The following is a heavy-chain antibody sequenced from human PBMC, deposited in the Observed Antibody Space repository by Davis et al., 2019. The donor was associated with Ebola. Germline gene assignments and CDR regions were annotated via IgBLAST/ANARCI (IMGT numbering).Heavy chain of an antibody. Sequence: SETLSLTCAVYGGSFRGYYWSWIRQPPGKGLEWIGEINHSGSTNYNPSLTSRVTISVDTSKNQFSLKLSSVTAADTAVYYCARRSYDFWKDFYYYGMDVWGQGTTVTVSS. V-gene: IGHV4-34*01. CDR3: ARRSYDFWKDFYYYGMDV. CDR1: GGSFRGYY. J-gene: IGHJ6*02. D-gene: IGHD3-3*01. CDR2: INHSGST.